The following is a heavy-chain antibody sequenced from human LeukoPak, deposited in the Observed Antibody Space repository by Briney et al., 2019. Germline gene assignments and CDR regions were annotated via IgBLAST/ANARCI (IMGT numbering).Heavy chain of an antibody. V-gene: IGHV3-11*01. CDR3: ARDDYSYCGGDCYVDY. J-gene: IGHJ4*02. Sequence: PGGSLRLSCAASGFTFSDYYMSWIRQAPGKGLERVSYISSSGSTIYYAVSVKGRFTISRDNAKNSLYLQMNSLRAEDTAVYYCARDDYSYCGGDCYVDYWGQGTLVTVSS. CDR1: GFTFSDYY. CDR2: ISSSGSTI. D-gene: IGHD2-21*02.